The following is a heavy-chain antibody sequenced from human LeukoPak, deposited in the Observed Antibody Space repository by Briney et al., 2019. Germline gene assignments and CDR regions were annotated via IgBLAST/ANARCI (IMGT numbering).Heavy chain of an antibody. CDR2: ISYSINTI. Sequence: GGSLRLSCAASGFTFSTYSMNWVRQAPGKGLEWVSYISYSINTIYYADSVKGRFTISRDNAKSSLYLQMNSLRDGDTAVYYCARDSRYSGTYYSDYWGQGTLVTVSS. J-gene: IGHJ4*02. V-gene: IGHV3-48*02. D-gene: IGHD1-26*01. CDR1: GFTFSTYS. CDR3: ARDSRYSGTYYSDY.